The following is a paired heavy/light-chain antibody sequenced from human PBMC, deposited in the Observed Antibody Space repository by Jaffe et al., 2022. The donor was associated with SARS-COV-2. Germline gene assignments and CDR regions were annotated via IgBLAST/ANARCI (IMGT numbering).Heavy chain of an antibody. D-gene: IGHD6-6*01. J-gene: IGHJ5*02. Sequence: EVQVLESGGGLVQPGGSLRLSCAASGFTFSTYAMSWVRQAPGKGLEWVSTINDDGARTFFGDSVKGRFTISRDNSKNTLYLQMNSLRVEDTAVYYCAKTWWGGTNENSVWFDPWGQGTLVTVSS. CDR2: INDDGART. V-gene: IGHV3-23*01. CDR1: GFTFSTYA. CDR3: AKTWWGGTNENSVWFDP.
Light chain of an antibody. V-gene: IGKV3-11*01. CDR1: QSVSSF. Sequence: EIVLTQSPATLSLSPGERATLSCRASQSVSSFLAWYQQKPGQAPRLLIYDASNRATGIPARFSGSGSGTDFTLTISSLEPEDFAVYYCQQRSNWPPITFGQGTRLEIK. CDR3: QQRSNWPPIT. CDR2: DAS. J-gene: IGKJ5*01.